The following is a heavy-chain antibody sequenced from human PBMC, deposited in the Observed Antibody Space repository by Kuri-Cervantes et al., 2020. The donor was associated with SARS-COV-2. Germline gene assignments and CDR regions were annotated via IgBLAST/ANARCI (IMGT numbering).Heavy chain of an antibody. CDR3: ARLAGYDFWSGYSPEYYYYMDV. CDR1: GGSISSYY. CDR2: IYYSGST. J-gene: IGHJ6*03. V-gene: IGHV4-39*01. Sequence: SETLSLTCTVSGGSISSYYWGWIRQPPGKGLEWIGSIYYSGSTYYNPSLKSRVTISVDTSKNQFSLKLSSVTAADTAVYYCARLAGYDFWSGYSPEYYYYMDVWGKGTTVTVSS. D-gene: IGHD3-3*01.